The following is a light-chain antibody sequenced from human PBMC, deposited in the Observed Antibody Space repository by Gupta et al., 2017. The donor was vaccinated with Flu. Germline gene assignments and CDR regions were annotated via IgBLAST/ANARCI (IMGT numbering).Light chain of an antibody. CDR1: QSVSSSY. Sequence: ELVLTQSPGTLSLSPGERATLSCRASQSVSSSYLAWYQQKPGQAPRLLIYGASSRATGIPDRFSGSGSGTDFTLPISRLEPEDFAVYYCQQYGSSPQTFGQGTKVEIK. CDR2: GAS. CDR3: QQYGSSPQT. J-gene: IGKJ1*01. V-gene: IGKV3-20*01.